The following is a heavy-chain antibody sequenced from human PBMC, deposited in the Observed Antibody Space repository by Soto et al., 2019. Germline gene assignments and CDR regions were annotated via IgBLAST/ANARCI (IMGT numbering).Heavy chain of an antibody. D-gene: IGHD3-22*01. V-gene: IGHV4-39*01. Sequence: PSETLSLTCTVSGGSISSSSYYWGWIRQPPGKGLEWIGSIYYSGSTYYNPSLKSRVTISVDTSKNQFSLKLSSVTAADTAVYYCARHPRKRGYYDSSGYPHFFDYWGQGTLVTVSS. J-gene: IGHJ4*02. CDR3: ARHPRKRGYYDSSGYPHFFDY. CDR1: GGSISSSSYY. CDR2: IYYSGST.